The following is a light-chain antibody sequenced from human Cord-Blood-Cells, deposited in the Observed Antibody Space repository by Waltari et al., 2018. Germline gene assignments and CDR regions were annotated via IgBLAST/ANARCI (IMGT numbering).Light chain of an antibody. CDR1: QDISNY. CDR3: QQYDNLPSYT. Sequence: SPSSLSASVGDRVTITCQASQDISNYLNWYQQKPGKAPKLLIYDASNLETGVPSRFSGSGSGTDFTFTISSLQPEDIATYYCQQYDNLPSYTFGQGTKLEIK. J-gene: IGKJ2*01. V-gene: IGKV1-33*01. CDR2: DAS.